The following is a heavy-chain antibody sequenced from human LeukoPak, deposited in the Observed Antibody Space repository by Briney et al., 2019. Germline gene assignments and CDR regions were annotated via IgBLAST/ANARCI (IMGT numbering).Heavy chain of an antibody. CDR2: ISYDGSNK. CDR3: ARKAHYCTNGVCPIYYYYYMDV. CDR1: GFTFSSYA. J-gene: IGHJ6*03. V-gene: IGHV3-30*04. D-gene: IGHD2-8*01. Sequence: GRSLRLSCAASGFTFSSYAMHWVRQAPGKGLEWVAVISYDGSNKYYADSVKGRFTISRDNSKNTLYLQMNSLRAEDTAVYYCARKAHYCTNGVCPIYYYYYMDVWGKGTTVTVFS.